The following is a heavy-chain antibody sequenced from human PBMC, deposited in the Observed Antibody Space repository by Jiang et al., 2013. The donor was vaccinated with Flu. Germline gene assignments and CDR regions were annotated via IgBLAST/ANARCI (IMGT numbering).Heavy chain of an antibody. CDR2: ISGSGGST. Sequence: RLSCAASGFTFSSYAMSWVRQAPGKGLEWVSAISGSGGSTYYADSVKGRFTISRDNSKNTLYLQMNSLRAEDTAVYYCYGSAVAGRYPFDYWGQGTLVTVSS. CDR3: YGSAVAGRYPFDY. CDR1: GFTFSSYA. V-gene: IGHV3-23*01. J-gene: IGHJ4*02. D-gene: IGHD6-19*01.